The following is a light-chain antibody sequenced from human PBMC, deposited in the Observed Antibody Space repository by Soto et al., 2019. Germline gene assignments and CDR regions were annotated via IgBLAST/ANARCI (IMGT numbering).Light chain of an antibody. Sequence: PGERVTLSCRASPSVSPSFAWYQHKPGQAPRLLIYDASNRATGVPTRFSGSGSGTDFTLTISSLEPEDFAVYYCQQRNKWPPVTFGGGTRVEIK. CDR1: PSVSPS. CDR2: DAS. CDR3: QQRNKWPPVT. V-gene: IGKV3-11*01. J-gene: IGKJ4*01.